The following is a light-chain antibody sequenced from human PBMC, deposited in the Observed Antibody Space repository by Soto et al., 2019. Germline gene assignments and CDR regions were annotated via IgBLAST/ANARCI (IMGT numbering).Light chain of an antibody. CDR3: QQSYNTPLT. Sequence: DIHMTQSPSSLSASVVDIVTITFRASQSISSYLNWYQQKPGKAPKLLIYAASSLQSGVPSRFSGSGSGTDFTLTISSLQPEDFAAYFCQQSYNTPLTFGGGTKVDIK. J-gene: IGKJ4*01. CDR1: QSISSY. CDR2: AAS. V-gene: IGKV1-39*01.